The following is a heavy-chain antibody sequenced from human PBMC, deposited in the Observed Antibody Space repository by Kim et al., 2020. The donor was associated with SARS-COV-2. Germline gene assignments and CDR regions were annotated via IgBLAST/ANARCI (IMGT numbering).Heavy chain of an antibody. CDR3: AKDARPRLGYCSSTSCQYYFDY. Sequence: GGSLRLSCAASGFTFSSYGMHWVRQAPGKGLEWVAVISYDGSNKYYADSVKGRFTISRDNSKNTLYLQMNSLRAEDTAVYYCAKDARPRLGYCSSTSCQYYFDYWGQGTLVTVSS. CDR1: GFTFSSYG. D-gene: IGHD2-2*01. V-gene: IGHV3-30*18. J-gene: IGHJ4*02. CDR2: ISYDGSNK.